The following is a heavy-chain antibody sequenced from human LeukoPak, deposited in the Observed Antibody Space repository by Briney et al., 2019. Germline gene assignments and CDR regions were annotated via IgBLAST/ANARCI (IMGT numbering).Heavy chain of an antibody. J-gene: IGHJ5*02. V-gene: IGHV3-30-3*01. CDR2: LSKDGGTQ. CDR3: ARDGGVSAADDNWFDP. Sequence: GGSLRLSCAASGFTFSAYNMHWVRQAPGKGLEWVASLSKDGGTQYYADAVQGRFTISRGRSKDTLYLQMNSVRPEDTAVYYCARDGGVSAADDNWFDPWGQGTLVTVSS. D-gene: IGHD6-13*01. CDR1: GFTFSAYN.